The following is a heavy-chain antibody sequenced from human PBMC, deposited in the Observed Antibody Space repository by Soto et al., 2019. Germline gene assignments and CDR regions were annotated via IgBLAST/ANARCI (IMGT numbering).Heavy chain of an antibody. V-gene: IGHV3-49*03. CDR2: IRSKAYGGTT. CDR1: GFTFGDYA. Sequence: GGSLRLSCTASGFTFGDYAMSWFRQAPGKGLEWVGFIRSKAYGGTTEYAASVKGRFTISRDDSKSIAYLQMNSLKTEDTAVYYCTREGPSEELLNYYYGMDVWGQGTTVTVSS. J-gene: IGHJ6*02. CDR3: TREGPSEELLNYYYGMDV. D-gene: IGHD1-26*01.